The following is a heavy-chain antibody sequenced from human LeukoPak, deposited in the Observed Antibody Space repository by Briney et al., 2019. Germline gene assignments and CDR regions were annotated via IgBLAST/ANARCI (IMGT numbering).Heavy chain of an antibody. Sequence: SETLSLTCTVSGGSISSYYWSWIRQPPGKGLEWIGRVYTSGTTNYNPSLKSRVTMSIDTSKNRFSPKLTSVTAAETAVYYCARGYRFDPWGQGNLVTASS. D-gene: IGHD2-2*02. CDR3: ARGYRFDP. V-gene: IGHV4-4*07. J-gene: IGHJ5*02. CDR2: VYTSGTT. CDR1: GGSISSYY.